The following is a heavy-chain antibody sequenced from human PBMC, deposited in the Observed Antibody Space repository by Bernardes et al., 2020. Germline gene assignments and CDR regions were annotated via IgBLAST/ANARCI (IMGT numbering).Heavy chain of an antibody. Sequence: ASVKVSCKASGYTFTSYDINWVRQATGQGLEWMGWMNPNSGNTGYAQKFQGRVTITRNTSISTAYMELSSLRSEDTAVYYCARGGLTYVMVISEYYYGMDVWSQGTTVTVSS. CDR2: MNPNSGNT. D-gene: IGHD2-15*01. CDR3: ARGGLTYVMVISEYYYGMDV. V-gene: IGHV1-8*01. CDR1: GYTFTSYD. J-gene: IGHJ6*02.